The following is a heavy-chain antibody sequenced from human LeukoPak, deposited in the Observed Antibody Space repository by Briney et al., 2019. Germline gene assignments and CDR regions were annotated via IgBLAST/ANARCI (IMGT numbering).Heavy chain of an antibody. Sequence: GGSLRLSCAASGFTFSSYGMHWVRQAPGKGLEWISYITSSSSIIYYADSVKGRFTISRDNAKNSVYLQMNSLRAEDTAVYYCAREPKQWLTPIDYWGQGTLVTVSS. D-gene: IGHD6-19*01. CDR3: AREPKQWLTPIDY. CDR1: GFTFSSYG. J-gene: IGHJ4*02. CDR2: ITSSSSII. V-gene: IGHV3-48*04.